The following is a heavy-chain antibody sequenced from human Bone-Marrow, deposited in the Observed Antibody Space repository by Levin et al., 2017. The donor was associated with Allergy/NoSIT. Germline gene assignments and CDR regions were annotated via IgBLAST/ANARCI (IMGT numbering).Heavy chain of an antibody. CDR2: IKSKTDGGTT. D-gene: IGHD1-26*01. V-gene: IGHV3-15*01. CDR1: GFTFSNAW. CDR3: TTSIVGATRGY. Sequence: SCAASGFTFSNAWMSWVRQAPGKGLEWVGRIKSKTDGGTTDYAAPVKGRFTISRDDSKNTLYLQMNSLKTEDTAVYYCTTSIVGATRGYWGQGTLVTVSS. J-gene: IGHJ4*02.